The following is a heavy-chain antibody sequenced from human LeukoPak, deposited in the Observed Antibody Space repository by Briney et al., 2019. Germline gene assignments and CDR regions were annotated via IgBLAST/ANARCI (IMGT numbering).Heavy chain of an antibody. D-gene: IGHD6-13*01. CDR3: ARYSSTWPYWYFDL. CDR2: IYYSGTT. V-gene: IGHV4-59*01. CDR1: GGSISSYY. Sequence: SETLSLTCTVSGGSISSYYWSWIRQPPGKGLEWIGYIYYSGTTNYNPSLKSRVTISVDTSKNQFSLKLSSVTAADTAVYYCARYSSTWPYWYFDLWGRGTLVTVSS. J-gene: IGHJ2*01.